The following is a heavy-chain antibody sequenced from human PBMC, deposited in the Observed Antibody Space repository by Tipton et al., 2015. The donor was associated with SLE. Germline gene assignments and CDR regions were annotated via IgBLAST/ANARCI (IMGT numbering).Heavy chain of an antibody. CDR1: VGSISSYS. J-gene: IGHJ6*02. Sequence: TLSLTCTVSVGSISSYSWSWIRQPPTKGLEWIGYIYYSGSTNYNPSLKSRVTMSVDPSKNQFSLKLSSVTAADTAVYYCARHYDYYYYGMDVWGQGTTVTVSS. CDR3: ARHYDYYYYGMDV. V-gene: IGHV4-59*08. CDR2: IYYSGST. D-gene: IGHD4-17*01.